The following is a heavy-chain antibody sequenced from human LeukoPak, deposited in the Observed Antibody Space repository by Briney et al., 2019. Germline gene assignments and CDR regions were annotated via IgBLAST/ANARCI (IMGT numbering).Heavy chain of an antibody. V-gene: IGHV4-4*07. CDR1: GGSITNYY. CDR3: ARDAVGVLDY. D-gene: IGHD2-15*01. J-gene: IGHJ4*02. Sequence: SETLSLTCTGSGGSITNYYWNWIRQPAGKGLEWIGRIFTSGSANYNPSLESRVTISVDTSKNQFSLKLSSVTAADTAVYYCARDAVGVLDYWGQGTLVTVSS. CDR2: IFTSGSA.